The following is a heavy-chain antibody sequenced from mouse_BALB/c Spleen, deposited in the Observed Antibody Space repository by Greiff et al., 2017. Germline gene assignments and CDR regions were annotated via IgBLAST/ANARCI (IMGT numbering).Heavy chain of an antibody. CDR2: ISSGGGNT. J-gene: IGHJ2*01. D-gene: IGHD1-1*01. V-gene: IGHV5-9*03. Sequence: EVKLMESGGGLVKPGGSLKLSCAASGFTFSSYTMSWVRQTPEKRLEWVATISSGGGNTYYPDSVKGRFTISRDNAKNNLYLQMSSLRSEDTALYYCARDFSPHYYGSSYFDYWGQGTTLTVSS. CDR1: GFTFSSYT. CDR3: ARDFSPHYYGSSYFDY.